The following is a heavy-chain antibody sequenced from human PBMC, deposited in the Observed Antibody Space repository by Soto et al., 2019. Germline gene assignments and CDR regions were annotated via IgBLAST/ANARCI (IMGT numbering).Heavy chain of an antibody. Sequence: QVQLVQSGAEVKTPGSSLKVSCKVSGSRFSNYVISWVRQAPGHGLEWLGRIIPIFNSTKYAQSFQGRVTITADKSTRTAALELSSLRSDDTAVYYCAREGRGERAGYNGLVSLGYWGQGTLVTVSS. V-gene: IGHV1-69*06. J-gene: IGHJ4*02. D-gene: IGHD2-2*02. CDR2: IIPIFNST. CDR3: AREGRGERAGYNGLVSLGY. CDR1: GSRFSNYV.